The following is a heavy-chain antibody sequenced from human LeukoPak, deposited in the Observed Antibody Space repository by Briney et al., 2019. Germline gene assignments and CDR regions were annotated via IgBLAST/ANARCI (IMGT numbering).Heavy chain of an antibody. D-gene: IGHD3-22*01. CDR2: IYHSGST. J-gene: IGHJ4*02. CDR3: AGDYYYDSSGYRVVYDY. V-gene: IGHV4-38-2*02. CDR1: GYSISSGYY. Sequence: SETLSLTCTVSGYSISSGYYWGWIRQPPGKGLEWIGRIYHSGSTYYNPSLKSRVTISVDTSKNQFSLKLSSVTAADTAVYYCAGDYYYDSSGYRVVYDYWGQGTLVTVSS.